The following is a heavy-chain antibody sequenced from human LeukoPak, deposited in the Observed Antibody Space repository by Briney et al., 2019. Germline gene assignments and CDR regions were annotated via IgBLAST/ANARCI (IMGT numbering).Heavy chain of an antibody. Sequence: GGSLRLSCAASGFTFSSYGMHWVRQAPGKGLEWVAGISYDGSNKYYADSVKGRFTISRDNAKNSLYMQMNSLRAEDTAVYYCASEGPYYYGSGSQGYYYYMDVWGKGTTVTISS. CDR3: ASEGPYYYGSGSQGYYYYMDV. D-gene: IGHD3-10*01. CDR1: GFTFSSYG. V-gene: IGHV3-30*03. CDR2: ISYDGSNK. J-gene: IGHJ6*03.